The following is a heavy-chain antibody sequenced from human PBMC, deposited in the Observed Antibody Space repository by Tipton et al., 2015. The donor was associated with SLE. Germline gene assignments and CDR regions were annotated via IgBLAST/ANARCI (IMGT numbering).Heavy chain of an antibody. J-gene: IGHJ4*02. V-gene: IGHV4-39*07. CDR1: GGSINGGSFY. CDR2: IFETGTT. Sequence: TLSLTCTVSGGSINGGSFYWSWIRQPAGKGLEWIGTIFETGTTLYNPSLVTRVTVSMDASKNQFSLKVNSVTAADTAVYFCARLSGGSYYGGYYFDYWGRGTLVAVSS. CDR3: ARLSGGSYYGGYYFDY. D-gene: IGHD1-26*01.